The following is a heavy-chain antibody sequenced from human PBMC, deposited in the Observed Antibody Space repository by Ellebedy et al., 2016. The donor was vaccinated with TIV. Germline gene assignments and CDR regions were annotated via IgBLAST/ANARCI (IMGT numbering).Heavy chain of an antibody. D-gene: IGHD5-12*01. CDR2: ISVGGGNI. V-gene: IGHV3-48*04. J-gene: IGHJ5*02. Sequence: GESLKISCATSGFTFTSHSMNWVRQAPGKGLEWIAFISVGGGNIYYADSVRGRFTISRDNATNSLYLQMNSLTVDDTAVYYCARSAVPGYESFNWFDPWGQGTLVTVSS. CDR3: ARSAVPGYESFNWFDP. CDR1: GFTFTSHS.